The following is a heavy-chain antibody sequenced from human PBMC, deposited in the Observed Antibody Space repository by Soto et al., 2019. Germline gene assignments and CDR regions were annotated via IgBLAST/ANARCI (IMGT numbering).Heavy chain of an antibody. CDR2: ISSSSSTI. CDR1: GFTFSSYS. Sequence: GGSLRLSCAASGFTFSSYSMNWVRQAPGKGLEWVSYISSSSSTIYYADSVKGRFTISRDNAKNSLYLQMNSLRAEDTAVYYCARPSSSTSVRYDYWGQGTLVTVSS. V-gene: IGHV3-48*01. J-gene: IGHJ4*02. D-gene: IGHD2-2*01. CDR3: ARPSSSTSVRYDY.